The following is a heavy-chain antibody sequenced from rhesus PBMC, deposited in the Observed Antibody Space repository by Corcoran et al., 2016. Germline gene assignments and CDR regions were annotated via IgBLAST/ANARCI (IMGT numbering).Heavy chain of an antibody. CDR1: GGSISSSNW. CDR2: ISGRSGST. CDR3: AREHLGIFEF. V-gene: IGHV4-65*01. Sequence: QLQLQESGPGLVKPSETLSLTCAVSGGSISSSNWWSWIRQPPGKGLECIGYISGRSGSTHDHPSLKSRGNISRDTSKNQFALKLSSVTAADTAVYYCAREHLGIFEFWGQGAMVTVSS. J-gene: IGHJ1*01. D-gene: IGHD1-38*01.